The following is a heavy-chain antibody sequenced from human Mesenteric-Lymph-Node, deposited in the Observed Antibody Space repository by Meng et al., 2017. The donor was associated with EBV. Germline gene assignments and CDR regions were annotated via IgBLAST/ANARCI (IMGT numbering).Heavy chain of an antibody. D-gene: IGHD3-22*01. CDR1: GYTFTSYA. CDR2: INVGNGDT. J-gene: IGHJ5*02. Sequence: QDQVGQSGAEVKKPGASVKVSCEASGYTFTSYAMHWVRQAPGQRLEWMGWINVGNGDTKYSQKFHGRVTITRDTSATTAYMELRSLTSEDTAVYYCARDSTGDSRRFDPWGQGTLVTVSS. V-gene: IGHV1-3*01. CDR3: ARDSTGDSRRFDP.